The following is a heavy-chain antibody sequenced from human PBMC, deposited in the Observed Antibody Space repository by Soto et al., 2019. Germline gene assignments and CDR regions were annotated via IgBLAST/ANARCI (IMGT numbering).Heavy chain of an antibody. J-gene: IGHJ4*02. CDR2: ISGSGGST. Sequence: PGGSLRLSCAASGFTFSSYAMSWVRQAPGKGLEWVSAISGSGGSTYYADSVKGRFTISRDNSKNTLYLQMNSLRAEDTAVYYCAKDLRIAARPDGDYYYDYWGQGTLVTVSS. D-gene: IGHD6-6*01. CDR3: AKDLRIAARPDGDYYYDY. CDR1: GFTFSSYA. V-gene: IGHV3-23*01.